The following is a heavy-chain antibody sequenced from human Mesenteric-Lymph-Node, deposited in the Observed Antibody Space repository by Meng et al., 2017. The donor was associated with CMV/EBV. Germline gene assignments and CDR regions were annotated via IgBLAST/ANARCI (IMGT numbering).Heavy chain of an antibody. D-gene: IGHD3-10*01. J-gene: IGHJ4*02. CDR3: AASPGYDYSSFHY. CDR1: GFTFDDYA. Sequence: GESLKILCAAPGFTFDDYAIHWVRQAPGKILEWVSLISWDGGDTYYADSVKGRFTISRDNSKHSLYLHMNGMRVEDTAYYYCAASPGYDYSSFHYWGQGTLVTVSS. CDR2: ISWDGGDT. V-gene: IGHV3-43D*03.